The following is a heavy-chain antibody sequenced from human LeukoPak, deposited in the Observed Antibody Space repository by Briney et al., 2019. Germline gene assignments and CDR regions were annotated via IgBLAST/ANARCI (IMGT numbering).Heavy chain of an antibody. Sequence: GGSLRLSCAASGFTFSSYAMSWVRQAPGKGLEWVSAIRGGGDNTYYADSVKGRFTISRDNSKNALYLQMNSLRVEDTAVYYCAIDPNWGTHSWGQGVLVTVSS. CDR3: AIDPNWGTHS. J-gene: IGHJ4*02. CDR1: GFTFSSYA. CDR2: IRGGGDNT. D-gene: IGHD7-27*01. V-gene: IGHV3-23*01.